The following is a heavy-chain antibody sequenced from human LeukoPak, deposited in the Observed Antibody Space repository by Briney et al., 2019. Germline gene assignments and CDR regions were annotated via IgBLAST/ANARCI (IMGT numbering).Heavy chain of an antibody. D-gene: IGHD6-13*01. CDR1: GSTFTSYD. Sequence: GASVKVSCKASGSTFTSYDINWVRQATGQGLEWMGWMNPNSGNTGYAQKFQGRVTMTRNTSISTAYMELSSLRSEDTAVYYCARSDLNYNSIAAAGGGFDPWGQGTLVTVSS. J-gene: IGHJ5*02. V-gene: IGHV1-8*01. CDR3: ARSDLNYNSIAAAGGGFDP. CDR2: MNPNSGNT.